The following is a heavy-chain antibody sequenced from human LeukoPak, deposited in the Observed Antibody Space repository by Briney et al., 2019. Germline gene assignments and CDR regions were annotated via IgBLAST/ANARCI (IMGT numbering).Heavy chain of an antibody. D-gene: IGHD1-26*01. CDR3: ARGTYSGSYFDY. J-gene: IGHJ4*02. CDR1: GFTFSSYC. CDR2: IKQDGSEK. V-gene: IGHV3-7*04. Sequence: GGSLRLSCAPSGFTFSSYCMTWVRQAPGKGLEWVANIKQDGSEKYYVDSVKGRFTISRDNAKNSLYLQMNSLRAEDTALYYCARGTYSGSYFDYWGQGTLVTVSS.